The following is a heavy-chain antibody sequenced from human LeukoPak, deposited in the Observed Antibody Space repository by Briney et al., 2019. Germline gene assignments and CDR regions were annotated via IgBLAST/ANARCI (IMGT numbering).Heavy chain of an antibody. V-gene: IGHV1-69*05. CDR1: GGTFSSYA. D-gene: IGHD3-22*01. CDR2: IIPIFGTA. CDR3: AREVGWAYYYDSSGYYYFDY. J-gene: IGHJ4*02. Sequence: SVKVSCKASGGTFSSYAISWVRQAPGQGLEWMGRIIPIFGTANYAQKFQGRVTITTDESTSTAYMELSSLRSEDTAVYYCAREVGWAYYYDSSGYYYFDYWGQGTLVTVSS.